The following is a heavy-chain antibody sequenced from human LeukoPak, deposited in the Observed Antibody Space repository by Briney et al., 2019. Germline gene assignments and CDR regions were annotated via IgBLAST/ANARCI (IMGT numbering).Heavy chain of an antibody. CDR3: AKGMGDWNRLDGFDV. J-gene: IGHJ3*01. V-gene: IGHV3-30*02. Sequence: PGGSLRLSCAASGFNFRSYGMHWVRQAPGEGLEWVAVIRYDGSDTYYGESVKGRFSISRDNSKKTLYLQMNSLSAEDTAVYYCAKGMGDWNRLDGFDVWGQGTRVTVS. D-gene: IGHD3-16*01. CDR1: GFNFRSYG. CDR2: IRYDGSDT.